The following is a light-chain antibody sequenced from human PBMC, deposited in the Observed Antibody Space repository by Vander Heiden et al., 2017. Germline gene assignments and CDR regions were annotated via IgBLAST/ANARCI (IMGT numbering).Light chain of an antibody. V-gene: IGLV1-44*01. J-gene: IGLJ1*01. Sequence: QSVLTQPPSASGTPGQRVTISCSGSSSNIGGNTVNWYQHRPGTAPKLLIYSNNQRPSGVPDRFSASKSGTSASLAISGLQSEDEADYYCATWDDSLNVYVFGIGTKVTAL. CDR3: ATWDDSLNVYV. CDR2: SNN. CDR1: SSNIGGNT.